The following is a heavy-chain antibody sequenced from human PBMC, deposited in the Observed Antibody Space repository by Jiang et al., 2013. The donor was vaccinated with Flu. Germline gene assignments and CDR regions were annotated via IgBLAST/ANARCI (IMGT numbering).Heavy chain of an antibody. Sequence: VQLLESGGGLIQPGGSLRLSCTASGFTFSPYAMAWVRQAPGKGLEWVSIIGADGTTIYYTDSVKGRFTISRDNSKNALLLQMNSLRAEDTAVYYCAKGRIVAATHSFFDYWGQGTLVTVSS. CDR2: IGADGTTI. J-gene: IGHJ4*02. CDR3: AKGRIVAATHSFFDY. CDR1: GFTFSPYA. D-gene: IGHD6-19*01. V-gene: IGHV3-23*01.